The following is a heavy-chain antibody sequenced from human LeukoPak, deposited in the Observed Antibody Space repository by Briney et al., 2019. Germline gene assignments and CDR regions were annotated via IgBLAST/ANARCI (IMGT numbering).Heavy chain of an antibody. Sequence: SETLSLTCTVSGGSISSGSYYWSWIRQPAGKGLEWIGRIYTSGSTHYNPSLKSRVTISVDTSKNQFSLKLSSVTAADTAVYYCARVYGDYLYYYYYYMDVWGKGTTVTVSS. CDR2: IYTSGST. D-gene: IGHD4-17*01. CDR3: ARVYGDYLYYYYYYMDV. CDR1: GGSISSGSYY. V-gene: IGHV4-61*02. J-gene: IGHJ6*03.